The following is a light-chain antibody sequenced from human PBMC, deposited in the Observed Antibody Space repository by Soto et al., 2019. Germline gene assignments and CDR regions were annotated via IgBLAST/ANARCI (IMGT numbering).Light chain of an antibody. V-gene: IGLV2-14*01. CDR3: TSYTTTSTLGL. Sequence: QSALTQPASVSGSPGLSITISYNGTSSDVGAYNYVSWYQQHPGKAPKLMIYEVNLRPSGVSTRFSGSKSGNTASLTISGLQAEDEAHYYCTSYTTTSTLGLFGGGTKVTVL. CDR1: SSDVGAYNY. CDR2: EVN. J-gene: IGLJ2*01.